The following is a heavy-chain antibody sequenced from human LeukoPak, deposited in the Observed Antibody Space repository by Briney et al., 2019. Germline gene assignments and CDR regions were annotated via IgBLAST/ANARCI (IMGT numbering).Heavy chain of an antibody. CDR2: IYYSGST. CDR1: GGSISSYY. D-gene: IGHD1-26*01. J-gene: IGHJ5*02. V-gene: IGHV4-59*08. Sequence: SETLSLTCTVSGGSISSYYWSWIRQPPGKGLEWIGYIYYSGSTNYNPSLKSRVTISVDTSKNQFSLKLSSVTAADTAVYYCARHGIVRDWFDPWGQGTLVTVSS. CDR3: ARHGIVRDWFDP.